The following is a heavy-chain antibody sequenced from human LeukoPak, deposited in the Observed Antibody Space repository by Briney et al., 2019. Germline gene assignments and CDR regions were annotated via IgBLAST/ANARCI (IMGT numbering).Heavy chain of an antibody. V-gene: IGHV1-46*01. D-gene: IGHD3-10*01. CDR2: INPSGGST. CDR1: GYTFTSYY. Sequence: ASVSVSCKASGYTFTSYYMHWGRQAPGEGLEWVGIINPSGGSTTYAQKFQGRVTLTRDTSTSTVYMELSSLRSEDTAVYYCARDRSVGAVFNGMDVWGQGTTVTVSS. J-gene: IGHJ6*02. CDR3: ARDRSVGAVFNGMDV.